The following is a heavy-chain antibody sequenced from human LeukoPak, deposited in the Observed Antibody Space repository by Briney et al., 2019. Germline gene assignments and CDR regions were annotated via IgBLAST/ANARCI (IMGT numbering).Heavy chain of an antibody. V-gene: IGHV4-39*01. CDR2: IYYSGSI. CDR3: ARHIPQWQLKGHYFDY. Sequence: SETLSLTCTVSGGFISSSSYYWGWIRQPPGQGLEWIGSIYYSGSIHYNPSLKSRVTISVDTSKNQFSLKLSSVTAADTAVYYCARHIPQWQLKGHYFDYWGQGTLVTVSS. CDR1: GGFISSSSYY. J-gene: IGHJ4*02. D-gene: IGHD1-26*01.